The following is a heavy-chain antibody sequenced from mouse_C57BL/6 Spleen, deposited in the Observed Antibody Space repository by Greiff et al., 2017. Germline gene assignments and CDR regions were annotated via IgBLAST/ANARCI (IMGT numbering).Heavy chain of an antibody. V-gene: IGHV1-50*01. CDR1: GYTFTSYW. CDR2: IDPSDSHT. CDR3: ARWCYTVLDD. Sequence: QVQLQQPGAELVKPGASVKLSCKASGYTFTSYWMQWVKQRPGQGLEWIGDIDPSDSHTNYNQKFKGKATLTVDTSSSTAYMQLSSLTSEDSAVYYCARWCYTVLDDWGTGTTLTVSS. D-gene: IGHD1-1*01. J-gene: IGHJ2*01.